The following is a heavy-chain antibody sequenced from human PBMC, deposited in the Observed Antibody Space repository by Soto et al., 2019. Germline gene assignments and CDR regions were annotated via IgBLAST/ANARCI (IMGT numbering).Heavy chain of an antibody. Sequence: QVQLVESGGGVVQPGGSLRLSCVASGFTFKNYGMHWVRQAAGKGLEWVAVISYDENNKYSADSVKGRFTISRDNSKNTLYLQMDSLRAEDTAVYYCAKDLAAAGPLDGMDVWGQGTTVTVSS. D-gene: IGHD6-13*01. CDR2: ISYDENNK. J-gene: IGHJ6*02. V-gene: IGHV3-30*18. CDR1: GFTFKNYG. CDR3: AKDLAAAGPLDGMDV.